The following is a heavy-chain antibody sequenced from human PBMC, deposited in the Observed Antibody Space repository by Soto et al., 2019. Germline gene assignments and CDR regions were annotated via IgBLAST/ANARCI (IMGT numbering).Heavy chain of an antibody. V-gene: IGHV3-11*01. D-gene: IGHD2-2*01. J-gene: IGHJ3*02. CDR2: ISSSGSTI. Sequence: GGSLRLSCADSGFTFSDYYMSWIRQAPGKGLEWVSYISSSGSTIYYADSVKGRFTISRDNAKNSLYLQMNSLRAEDTAVYYCARGRAAMPTHAFDIWGQGTMVTVSS. CDR1: GFTFSDYY. CDR3: ARGRAAMPTHAFDI.